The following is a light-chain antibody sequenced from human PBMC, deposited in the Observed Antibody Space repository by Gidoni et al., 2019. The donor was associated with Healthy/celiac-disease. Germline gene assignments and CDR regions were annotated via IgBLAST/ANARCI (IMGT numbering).Light chain of an antibody. V-gene: IGKV4-1*01. CDR2: WAS. CDR1: QCVLYSSNNKNY. J-gene: IGKJ1*01. CDR3: QQYYSTPWT. Sequence: DILMTQSPDSLAVSLGERATINCESSQCVLYSSNNKNYLAWYQQKQGQPPKLLIYWASTRESGVPDRFSGSRSGTDFTLTISSLQAEDVAVYYCQQYYSTPWTCGQXTKVEIK.